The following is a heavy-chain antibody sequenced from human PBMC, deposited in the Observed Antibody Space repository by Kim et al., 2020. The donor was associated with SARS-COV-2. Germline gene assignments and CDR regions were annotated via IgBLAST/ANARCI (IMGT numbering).Heavy chain of an antibody. V-gene: IGHV3-30*04. CDR2: ISYDGSNK. Sequence: GGSLRLSCAASGFTFSSYAMHWVRQAPGKGLEWVAVISYDGSNKYYADSVKGRFTISRDNSKNTLYLQMNSLRAEDTAVYYCARDAMYYYDGMDVWGQGTTVTVSS. J-gene: IGHJ6*02. CDR3: ARDAMYYYDGMDV. CDR1: GFTFSSYA.